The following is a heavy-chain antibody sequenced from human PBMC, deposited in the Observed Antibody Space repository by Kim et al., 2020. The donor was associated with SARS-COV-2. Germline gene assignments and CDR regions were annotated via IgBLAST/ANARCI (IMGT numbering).Heavy chain of an antibody. CDR1: GDSVSSNSAA. J-gene: IGHJ6*02. CDR3: ARVAGGIAVAGTYSHYYYGMDV. V-gene: IGHV6-1*01. D-gene: IGHD6-19*01. Sequence: SQTLSLTCAISGDSVSSNSAAWNWIRQSPSRGLEWLGRTYYRSKWYNDYAVSVKSRITINPDTSKNQFSLQLNSVTPEDTAVYYCARVAGGIAVAGTYSHYYYGMDVWGQGTTVTVSS. CDR2: TYYRSKWYN.